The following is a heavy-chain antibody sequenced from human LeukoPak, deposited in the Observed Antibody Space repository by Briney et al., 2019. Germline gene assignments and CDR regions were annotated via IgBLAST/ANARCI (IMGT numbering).Heavy chain of an antibody. CDR1: GGSISSYY. CDR2: IYYSGST. V-gene: IGHV4-59*01. Sequence: NPSETLSLTCTVSGGSISSYYWSWIRQPPGKGLEWIGYIYYSGSTNYNPYLKSRVTISVDTSKNQFSLKLSSVTAADTAVYYCARRMSSSTSLYYYYMDVWGKGTTVTVSS. CDR3: ARRMSSSTSLYYYYMDV. J-gene: IGHJ6*03. D-gene: IGHD2-2*01.